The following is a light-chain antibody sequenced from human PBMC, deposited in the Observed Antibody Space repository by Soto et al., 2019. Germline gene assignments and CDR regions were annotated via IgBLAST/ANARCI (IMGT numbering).Light chain of an antibody. CDR2: ELS. CDR1: SSDVGVYNY. V-gene: IGLV2-14*01. CDR3: SSYSSGSTWV. J-gene: IGLJ3*02. Sequence: QSALTQPASVSGSPGQSITISCTGTSSDVGVYNYVSWYQQHPRKAPKLIIYELSFRPSGVSNRFSGSKSGNTASLTISGLQAEDEADYYCSSYSSGSTWVFGGGTKLTVL.